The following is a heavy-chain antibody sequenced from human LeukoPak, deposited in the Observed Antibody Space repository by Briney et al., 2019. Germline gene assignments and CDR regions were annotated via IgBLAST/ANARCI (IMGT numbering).Heavy chain of an antibody. CDR3: ARGTSYSSGDFDI. Sequence: PSETLSLTCAVYGGSFSGYYWSWIRQPPGKGLEWIGEINHSGTTNYNPSLKSRVTISVDTSKNQFSLKLSSVTAADTAVYYCARGTSYSSGDFDIWGQGTMVTVSS. J-gene: IGHJ3*02. CDR2: INHSGTT. V-gene: IGHV4-34*01. CDR1: GGSFSGYY. D-gene: IGHD6-19*01.